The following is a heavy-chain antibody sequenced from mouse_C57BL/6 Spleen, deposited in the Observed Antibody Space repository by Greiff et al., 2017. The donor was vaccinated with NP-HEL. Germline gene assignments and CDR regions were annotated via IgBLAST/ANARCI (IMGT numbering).Heavy chain of an antibody. J-gene: IGHJ2*01. CDR2: IDPENGDT. CDR3: TPLDSSGP. V-gene: IGHV14-4*01. CDR1: GFNFTDDY. D-gene: IGHD3-2*02. Sequence: EVQLQESGAELVRPGASVKLSCTASGFNFTDDYMHWVKQRPEQGLEWIGWIDPENGDTEYASKFQGKATITADKSSNTAYLQLSSLTSEDAAVYYCTPLDSSGPWGQGTTLTVSS.